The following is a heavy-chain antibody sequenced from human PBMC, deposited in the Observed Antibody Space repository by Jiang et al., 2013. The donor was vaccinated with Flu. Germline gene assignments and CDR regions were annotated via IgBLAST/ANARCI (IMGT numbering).Heavy chain of an antibody. CDR1: GYTFTSYD. V-gene: IGHV1-8*01. J-gene: IGHJ4*02. CDR3: ATGGVWQQLVTGY. CDR2: MNPNSGNT. D-gene: IGHD6-13*01. Sequence: SCKASGYTFTSYDINWVRQATGQGLEWMGWMNPNSGNTGYAQKFQGRVTMTRNTSISTAYMELSSLRSEDTAVYYCATGGVWQQLVTGYWGQGTLVTVSS.